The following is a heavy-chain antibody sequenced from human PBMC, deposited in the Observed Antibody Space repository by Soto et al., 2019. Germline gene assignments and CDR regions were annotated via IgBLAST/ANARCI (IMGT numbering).Heavy chain of an antibody. D-gene: IGHD3-16*02. CDR3: AHSVWGSYRYSLNWFDP. Sequence: QITLKESGPTLVKPTQTLTLTCTFSGFSLSTSGVGVGWIRQPPGKALEWLALIYWDDDKRYSPSLKSRLTITKDTSKHQVVLTMTNMDPVDTATYYCAHSVWGSYRYSLNWFDPWGQGTLVTVSS. V-gene: IGHV2-5*02. CDR1: GFSLSTSGVG. CDR2: IYWDDDK. J-gene: IGHJ5*02.